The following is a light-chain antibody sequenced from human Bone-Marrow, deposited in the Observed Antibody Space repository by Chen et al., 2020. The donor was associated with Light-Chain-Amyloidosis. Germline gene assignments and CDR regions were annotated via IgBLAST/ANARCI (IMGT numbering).Light chain of an antibody. J-gene: IGLJ3*02. Sequence: SYVLTQPSSVSVAPGQTATIACGGHNIGSTSVHWYQRTPGQAPLLVLYDDSDRPSGIPERLSGSNSGNAATLTSSRVEAGDEADYYCQVWDRSSDRPVFGGGTKLTVL. CDR3: QVWDRSSDRPV. CDR2: DDS. V-gene: IGLV3-21*02. CDR1: NIGSTS.